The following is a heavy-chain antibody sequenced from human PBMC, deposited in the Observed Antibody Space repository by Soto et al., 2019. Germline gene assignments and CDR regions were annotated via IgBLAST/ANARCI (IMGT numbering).Heavy chain of an antibody. CDR1: GFTFSDYY. Sequence: GGSLRLSCAASGFTFSDYYMSWIRQAPGKGLEWVSYISSSGSTIYYADSVKGRFTISRDNAKNSLYLQMNSLRAEDTAVYYCARPYYDILTGSNDAFDIWGQGTMVTVSS. CDR3: ARPYYDILTGSNDAFDI. D-gene: IGHD3-9*01. V-gene: IGHV3-11*04. CDR2: ISSSGSTI. J-gene: IGHJ3*02.